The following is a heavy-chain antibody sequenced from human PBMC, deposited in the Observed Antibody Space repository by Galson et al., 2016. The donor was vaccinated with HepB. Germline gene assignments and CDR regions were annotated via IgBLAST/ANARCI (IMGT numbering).Heavy chain of an antibody. CDR2: IYHNGDT. Sequence: SETLSLTCAVSGASISSSTWWSWVRQPPGKGLEWIGEIYHNGDTNNNPSLKSRVTISVDKSKNQLSLKLNSVTAADTALYYCAKHMAGASTFDIWGQGTVVTVSS. CDR3: AKHMAGASTFDI. CDR1: GASISSSTW. V-gene: IGHV4-4*02. D-gene: IGHD6-19*01. J-gene: IGHJ3*02.